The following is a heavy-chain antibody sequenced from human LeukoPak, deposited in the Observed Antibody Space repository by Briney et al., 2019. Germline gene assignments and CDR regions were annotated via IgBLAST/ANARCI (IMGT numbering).Heavy chain of an antibody. CDR2: IYHSGST. J-gene: IGHJ6*03. CDR1: GGSISSGGYY. CDR3: ARSSSSWAYYYYYYMDV. Sequence: SQTLSLTCTVSGGSISSGGYYWSWIRQPPGKGLEWIGYIYHSGSTYYNPSLKSRVTISVDRSKNQFSLKLSSVTAADTAVYYCARSSSSWAYYYYYYMDVWGKGTTVTVSS. V-gene: IGHV4-30-2*01. D-gene: IGHD6-13*01.